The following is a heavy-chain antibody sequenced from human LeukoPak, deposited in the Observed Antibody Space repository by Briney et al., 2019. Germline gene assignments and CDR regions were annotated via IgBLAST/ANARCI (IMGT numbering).Heavy chain of an antibody. J-gene: IGHJ4*02. CDR1: GFTFSSYG. Sequence: PGRSLRLSCAASGFTFSSYGMHWVRQAPGKGLEWVAVISYDGSNKYYADSVKGRFTISRDNSKNTLYLQMNSLRAEDMAVYYCAKMLQQLVRAPPHFDYWGQGTLVTVSS. CDR3: AKMLQQLVRAPPHFDY. CDR2: ISYDGSNK. V-gene: IGHV3-30*18. D-gene: IGHD6-13*01.